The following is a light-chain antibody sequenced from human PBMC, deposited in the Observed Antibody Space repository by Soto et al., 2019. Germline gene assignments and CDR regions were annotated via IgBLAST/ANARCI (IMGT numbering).Light chain of an antibody. J-gene: IGLJ2*01. CDR1: SSDVGSSNL. Sequence: QSALTQPASVSGSPGQSVTITCSGTSSDVGSSNLVSWYQQHPDKAPKLIIYEGTKRPSGISDRFSGSKSGNTASLTISGLQAEDEAEYSCCSYAGRVAYVAFGGGTKLTVL. CDR2: EGT. V-gene: IGLV2-23*01. CDR3: CSYAGRVAYVA.